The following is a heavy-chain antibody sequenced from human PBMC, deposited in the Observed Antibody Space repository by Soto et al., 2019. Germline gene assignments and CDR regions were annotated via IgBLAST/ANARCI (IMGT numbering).Heavy chain of an antibody. J-gene: IGHJ4*02. V-gene: IGHV4-31*03. CDR2: IYHTGST. D-gene: IGHD7-27*01. CDR1: GDPVSSGSYN. CDR3: AAKLGTTHYFDF. Sequence: QVQLQESGPGLVQPSQTLSLTCSVSGDPVSSGSYNWTWVRQHPVKGLEWIGYIYHTGSTYYNPSLQSRLIMSIDTSKNQFSLHLYSVTAADTAVYFCAAKLGTTHYFDFWGQGSLVAVSS.